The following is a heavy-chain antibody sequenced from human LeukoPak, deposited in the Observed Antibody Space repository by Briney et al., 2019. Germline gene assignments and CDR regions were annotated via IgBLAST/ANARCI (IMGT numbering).Heavy chain of an antibody. CDR3: AKDLHHYDFWSGYYMGNAFDI. D-gene: IGHD3-3*01. Sequence: GGSLRLSCAASGFTFSSYAMSWVRQAPGKGLEWVSAISGSGGSTYYADSVKGRFTISRDNSKNTLYLQMNSLRAEDTAVYYCAKDLHHYDFWSGYYMGNAFDIWGQGTMVTVSS. CDR2: ISGSGGST. CDR1: GFTFSSYA. J-gene: IGHJ3*02. V-gene: IGHV3-23*01.